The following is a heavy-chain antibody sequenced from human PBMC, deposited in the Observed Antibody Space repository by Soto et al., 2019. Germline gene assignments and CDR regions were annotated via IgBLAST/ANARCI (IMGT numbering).Heavy chain of an antibody. CDR1: GGSFSGYY. Sequence: PSDTLSLTCAVYGGSFSGYYWSWIRQPPGKGLEWIVEINHSGSTNYNPSLKSRVTISVDTSKNQFSLKLSSVTAADTAGYYCERVKGIQLWLHPTFDYWGQGTLVT. J-gene: IGHJ4*02. D-gene: IGHD5-18*01. CDR2: INHSGST. CDR3: ERVKGIQLWLHPTFDY. V-gene: IGHV4-34*01.